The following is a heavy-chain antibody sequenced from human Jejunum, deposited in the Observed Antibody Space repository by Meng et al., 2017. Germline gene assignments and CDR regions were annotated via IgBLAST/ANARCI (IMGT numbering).Heavy chain of an antibody. Sequence: GPLLQLGPGLASPSPTPSLPCAVSVDSVSSISAAWNWIRPSPSSGLEWLGRTYYRSKWFNDYAVSVKSRITINPDTSKNQFSLQLNSVTPEDTAVYFCARVRTGDRRYFDFWGPGTLVTVSS. V-gene: IGHV6-1*01. D-gene: IGHD7-27*01. CDR2: TYYRSKWFN. CDR3: ARVRTGDRRYFDF. J-gene: IGHJ2*01. CDR1: VDSVSSISAA.